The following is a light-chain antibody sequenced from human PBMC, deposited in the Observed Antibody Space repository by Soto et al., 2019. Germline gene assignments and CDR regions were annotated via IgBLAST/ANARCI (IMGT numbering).Light chain of an antibody. J-gene: IGKJ1*01. CDR2: GAS. Sequence: EIVLTQSPATLSLSPGERATLSCRASQSIGIYLTWYRQKPGQPPRLLIYGASNRAAGIPARFSGSGSGTDFTLTITSLEPEDFAVYYCQHRSSWPGTWTFGQGTKVDIK. CDR3: QHRSSWPGTWT. CDR1: QSIGIY. V-gene: IGKV3-11*01.